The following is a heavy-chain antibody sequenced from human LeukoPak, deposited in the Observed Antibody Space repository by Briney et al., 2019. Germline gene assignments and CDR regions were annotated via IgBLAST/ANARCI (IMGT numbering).Heavy chain of an antibody. V-gene: IGHV3-23*01. CDR3: ARERGSSGGNTNGYFDY. J-gene: IGHJ4*02. CDR2: ISGSGGTT. CDR1: GFTFSNYA. D-gene: IGHD4-23*01. Sequence: AGGSLRLSCAASGFTFSNYAMSWVRQAPGKGLEWVSVISGSGGTTYSADSVKGRFTISRDNSKNTPYLQMNSLRAEDTAAYYCARERGSSGGNTNGYFDYWGQGALVTVSS.